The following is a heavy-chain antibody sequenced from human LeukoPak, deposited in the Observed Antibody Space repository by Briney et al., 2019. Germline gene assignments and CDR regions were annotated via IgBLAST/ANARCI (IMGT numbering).Heavy chain of an antibody. CDR3: AKDSLVVVTTYYFDY. D-gene: IGHD3-22*01. CDR1: GFSFSSNG. Sequence: GGSLRLSCAASGFSFSSNGMHWVRQAPGKGLEWVAVISYDGSNKYYADSVRGRFTISRDNSKNTLYLQMNSLRAEDTAVYYYAKDSLVVVTTYYFDYWGQGTLVTVSS. V-gene: IGHV3-30*18. CDR2: ISYDGSNK. J-gene: IGHJ4*02.